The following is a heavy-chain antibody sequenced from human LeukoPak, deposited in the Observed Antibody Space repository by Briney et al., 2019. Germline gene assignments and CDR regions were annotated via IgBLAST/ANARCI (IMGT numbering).Heavy chain of an antibody. CDR2: IYYAGST. CDR3: ARWGSIAVARFDY. D-gene: IGHD6-6*01. V-gene: IGHV4-59*01. CDR1: GCSSSSYY. J-gene: IGHJ4*02. Sequence: SETLSLTGTVSGCSSSSYYWSWIRQPPGKGLEWIGYIYYAGSTNYNPSLTSRVNISVDTSNNQFSLNLTSVTAADPAVYYCARWGSIAVARFDYWGQGTLVTVSS.